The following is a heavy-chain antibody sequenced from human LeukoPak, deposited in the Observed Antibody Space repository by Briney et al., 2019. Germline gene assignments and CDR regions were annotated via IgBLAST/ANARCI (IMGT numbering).Heavy chain of an antibody. CDR2: LSWDSVSR. D-gene: IGHD3-9*01. Sequence: PGGSLRFYGSASTFTVDDFAMHRHRQGPGLGLVWVSDLSWDSVSRGYADCVKGRFTISRDNAKNSLYLQMNSLRAEDTALYYCAKDMAHPFYDILTGLDYWGQGTLVTVSS. CDR3: AKDMAHPFYDILTGLDY. J-gene: IGHJ4*02. V-gene: IGHV3-9*01. CDR1: TFTVDDFA.